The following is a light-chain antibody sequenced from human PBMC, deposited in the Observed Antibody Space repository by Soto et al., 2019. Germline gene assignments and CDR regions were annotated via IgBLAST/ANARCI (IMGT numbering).Light chain of an antibody. CDR3: SSYTSSRTLYV. V-gene: IGLV2-14*01. CDR1: SSDVGGYNY. CDR2: EIS. J-gene: IGLJ1*01. Sequence: QSALTQPASVSGSPGQSITISCTGTSSDVGGYNYVSWYQQHPGKAPKLMIYEISNRPSGVSNRFSGSKSGNTASLSISRLQAEDEADYYCSSYTSSRTLYVFGTGTKLTVL.